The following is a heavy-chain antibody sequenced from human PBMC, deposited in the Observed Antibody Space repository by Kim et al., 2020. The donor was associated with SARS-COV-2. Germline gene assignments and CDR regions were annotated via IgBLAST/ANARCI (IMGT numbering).Heavy chain of an antibody. D-gene: IGHD5-12*01. J-gene: IGHJ5*02. CDR1: GYTFTSYG. Sequence: ASVKVSCKASGYTFTSYGISWVRQAPGQGLEWMGWISAYNGNTNYAQKLQGRVTMTTDTSTSTAYMELRSLRSDDTAVYYCARDTVWWLRGHSPGYNWFDPWGQGTLVTVSS. V-gene: IGHV1-18*01. CDR3: ARDTVWWLRGHSPGYNWFDP. CDR2: ISAYNGNT.